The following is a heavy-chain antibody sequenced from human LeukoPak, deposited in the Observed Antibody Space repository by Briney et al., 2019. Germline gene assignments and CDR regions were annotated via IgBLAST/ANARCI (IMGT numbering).Heavy chain of an antibody. D-gene: IGHD6-19*01. V-gene: IGHV1-8*01. CDR2: MNPNSGNT. Sequence: VAAVKVSCKASGYTFTSCDINWVRQATGQGLEWMGWMNPNSGNTGYGQSFQGRITMTRDISIGTAYMELSNLTSGDTAIYYCTRGSSGRRDNWGQGTLVTVSA. CDR1: GYTFTSCD. J-gene: IGHJ4*02. CDR3: TRGSSGRRDN.